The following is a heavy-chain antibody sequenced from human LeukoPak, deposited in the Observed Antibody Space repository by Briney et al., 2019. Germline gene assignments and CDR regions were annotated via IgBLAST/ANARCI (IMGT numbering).Heavy chain of an antibody. CDR1: GFTFSDHY. CDR3: TRDPRIVDY. J-gene: IGHJ4*02. V-gene: IGHV3-11*01. CDR2: ISNSGSTM. D-gene: IGHD2-15*01. Sequence: PGGSLRLSCAASGFTFSDHYTTWIRQAPGKGLEWVSYISNSGSTMKYADAVKGRFTISRDNAKNSLYPQMNSLRVEDTAVYYCTRDPRIVDYWGQGTLVTVSS.